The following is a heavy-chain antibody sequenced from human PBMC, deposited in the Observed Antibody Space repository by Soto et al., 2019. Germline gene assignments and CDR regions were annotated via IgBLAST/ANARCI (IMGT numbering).Heavy chain of an antibody. CDR2: ISYDGNNK. CDR3: AKGGSGIYLTYYYYYGMDV. V-gene: IGHV3-30*18. J-gene: IGHJ6*02. D-gene: IGHD1-26*01. CDR1: GFSLSNNG. Sequence: QVQLVESGGGVVQPGRSLRLSCAASGFSLSNNGMHWVRQAPGKGLEWVAVISYDGNNKYYADSVKGRFTISRDNSKNTVYLEMNNLRAEDTPMYYCAKGGSGIYLTYYYYYGMDVWGQGTTVTVSS.